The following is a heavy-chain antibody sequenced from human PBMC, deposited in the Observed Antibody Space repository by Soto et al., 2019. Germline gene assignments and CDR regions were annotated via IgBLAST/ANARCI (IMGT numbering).Heavy chain of an antibody. V-gene: IGHV5-51*03. CDR3: ARHNRYSSTWFEGWFDP. Sequence: EVQLVQSGAEVKKAGESLKISCQGSGYSFTNYWVGWVRQRPGRGLEWMGIIHPGDSDTRYSPFFQGQVTISADKSISTAYLQWSSWKASHTAMYYCARHNRYSSTWFEGWFDPWVQGTMVTVSS. CDR2: IHPGDSDT. D-gene: IGHD6-13*01. J-gene: IGHJ5*02. CDR1: GYSFTNYW.